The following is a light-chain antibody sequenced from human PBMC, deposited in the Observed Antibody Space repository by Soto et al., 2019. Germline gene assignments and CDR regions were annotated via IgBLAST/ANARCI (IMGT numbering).Light chain of an antibody. J-gene: IGKJ1*01. CDR2: GAS. CDR3: QQYGSFSWT. V-gene: IGKV3-20*01. Sequence: EIVRTQSPATLSVSPGERATLSCRASQSVSSNLAWYQQKPGQAPRLLFYGASTRATGIPDRFSGSGSGTDFTLTSSRLEPEDFAVYYCQQYGSFSWTFGQGTKVDI. CDR1: QSVSSN.